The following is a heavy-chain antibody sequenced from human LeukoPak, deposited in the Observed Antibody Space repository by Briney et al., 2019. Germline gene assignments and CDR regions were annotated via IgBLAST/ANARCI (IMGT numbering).Heavy chain of an antibody. J-gene: IGHJ6*03. D-gene: IGHD3/OR15-3a*01. CDR2: TYYRSKWYN. Sequence: SQTLSLTCAISGDSVSRNSAAWNWIRQSPSRGLEWLGRTYYRSKWYNDYAVSVKSRITINPDTSKNQFSLQLNSVTPEDTAVYYCARGSLDSGYYYYYYYMDVWGKGTTVTISS. CDR3: ARGSLDSGYYYYYYYMDV. CDR1: GDSVSRNSAA. V-gene: IGHV6-1*01.